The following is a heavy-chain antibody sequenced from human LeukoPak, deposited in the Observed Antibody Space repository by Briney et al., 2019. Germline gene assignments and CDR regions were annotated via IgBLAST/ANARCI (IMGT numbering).Heavy chain of an antibody. V-gene: IGHV1-18*01. CDR3: AREKKVTMIVRTSWFDS. Sequence: ASVKVSCKASGYTFTSYGISWVRQAPGQGLEWMGWISAYNGNTNYAQKLQGRVTMTTDTSTSTAYMELRSLRSDDTAVYYCAREKKVTMIVRTSWFDSWGQGTLVTVSS. CDR2: ISAYNGNT. CDR1: GYTFTSYG. J-gene: IGHJ5*01. D-gene: IGHD3-22*01.